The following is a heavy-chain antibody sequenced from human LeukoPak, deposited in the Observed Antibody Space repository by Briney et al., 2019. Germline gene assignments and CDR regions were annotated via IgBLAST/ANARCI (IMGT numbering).Heavy chain of an antibody. V-gene: IGHV1-69*13. J-gene: IGHJ3*02. CDR1: GYTLTELS. CDR3: ATDHKASAVIWNAFDI. D-gene: IGHD6-13*01. CDR2: IIPIFGTA. Sequence: SVKVSCKVSGYTLTELSMHWVRQAPGKGLEWMGGIIPIFGTANYAQKFQGRVTITADESTSTAYMELSSLRSEDTAVYYCATDHKASAVIWNAFDIWGQGEMVTVSS.